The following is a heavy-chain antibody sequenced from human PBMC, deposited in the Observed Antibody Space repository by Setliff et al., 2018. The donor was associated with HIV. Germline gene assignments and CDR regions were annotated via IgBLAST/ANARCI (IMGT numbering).Heavy chain of an antibody. D-gene: IGHD6-19*01. Sequence: SETLSLTCNVSGDSINSATYYWTWIRQPVGKGLDWVGHHNTKWGTNYNPSLKSRVTISVDTSKNQFSLKLNSVTAADTAVYYCAKDQRTAVAGTYYWGQGTLVTVSS. CDR2: HNTKWGT. J-gene: IGHJ4*02. V-gene: IGHV4-61*09. CDR1: GDSINSATYY. CDR3: AKDQRTAVAGTYY.